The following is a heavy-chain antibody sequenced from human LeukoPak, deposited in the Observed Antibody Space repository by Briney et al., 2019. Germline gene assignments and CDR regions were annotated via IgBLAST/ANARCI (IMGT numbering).Heavy chain of an antibody. V-gene: IGHV3-23*01. CDR1: GFTFSSYA. CDR3: ANPNSSGFSSSIRFDY. Sequence: GGSLRLSCTASGFTFSSYAMSWVRQAPGKGLEWVSVMSGSGGTTYYADSVKGRFTVSRDNSKNTLYLQMNSLRAEDTAVYYCANPNSSGFSSSIRFDYWGQGTLVTVSS. J-gene: IGHJ4*02. CDR2: MSGSGGTT. D-gene: IGHD3-22*01.